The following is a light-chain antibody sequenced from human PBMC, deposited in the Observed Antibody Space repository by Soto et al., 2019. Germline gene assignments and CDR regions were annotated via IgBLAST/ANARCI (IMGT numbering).Light chain of an antibody. J-gene: IGKJ2*01. V-gene: IGKV1-5*01. Sequence: DIQMTQSPSTLSASVGDRVTITCRASQSIGSWLAWHQQKPGKAPRLLIYGASTLQRGVSSRFSGSGSGTEFTLTISSLQPEDFATYYCQHLNTYPRTFGQGTKLEVK. CDR1: QSIGSW. CDR3: QHLNTYPRT. CDR2: GAS.